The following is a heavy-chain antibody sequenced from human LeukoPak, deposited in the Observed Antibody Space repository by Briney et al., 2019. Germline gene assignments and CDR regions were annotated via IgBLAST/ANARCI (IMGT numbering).Heavy chain of an antibody. CDR1: GGSFSDYS. V-gene: IGHV4-59*08. CDR3: ARLSHYFDSSGYYYVRFFDY. CDR2: IYDSGST. Sequence: SETLSLTCAVYGGSFSDYSWSWIRQPPGKGLECIGYIYDSGSTNYNPSLKSRVAISVDKSKNQFSLKLSYVTAADTAVYYCARLSHYFDSSGYYYVRFFDYWGQGTLVTVSS. J-gene: IGHJ4*02. D-gene: IGHD3-22*01.